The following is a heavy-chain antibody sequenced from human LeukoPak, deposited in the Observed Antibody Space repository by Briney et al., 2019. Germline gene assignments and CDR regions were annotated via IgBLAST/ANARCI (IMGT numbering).Heavy chain of an antibody. CDR1: GFTFNSYH. D-gene: IGHD1-26*01. CDR3: ARQSLGASGLDH. Sequence: GGSLRLSCAVSGFTFNSYHMHWVRQAPNKGLDWVAVVPHDGSSASHAASVNGRFTISRDNSKDTVFLQMNGLRVDDTAIYYCARQSLGASGLDHWGQGVLVTVSS. J-gene: IGHJ4*02. V-gene: IGHV3-30*04. CDR2: VPHDGSSA.